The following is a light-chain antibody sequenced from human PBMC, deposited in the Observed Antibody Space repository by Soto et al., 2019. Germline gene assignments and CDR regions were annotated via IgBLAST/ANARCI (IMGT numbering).Light chain of an antibody. J-gene: IGLJ1*01. CDR3: SSYAGIPFD. CDR2: EVN. Sequence: QSVLTQPPSASGSPGQSVTISCTGNSSDVGRYNYVSWYQQHPGKAPKLMISEVNKRASGVPDRFSGSKSGNTASLTVSGLQAEDESDYHRSSYAGIPFDFVTGTTVP. CDR1: SSDVGRYNY. V-gene: IGLV2-8*01.